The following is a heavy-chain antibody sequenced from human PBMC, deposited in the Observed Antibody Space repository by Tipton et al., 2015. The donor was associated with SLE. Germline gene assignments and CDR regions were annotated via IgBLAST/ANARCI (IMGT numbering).Heavy chain of an antibody. D-gene: IGHD4-23*01. CDR3: AREGAYYGGNSFDY. J-gene: IGHJ4*02. Sequence: TLSLTCTVSGGSISSYYWSWIRQPAGKGLEWIGRIYTSGSTNYNPSLKSRVTISVDTSKNQFSLKLSSVTAADTAVYYCAREGAYYGGNSFDYWGQGTLVTVSS. CDR1: GGSISSYY. V-gene: IGHV4-4*07. CDR2: IYTSGST.